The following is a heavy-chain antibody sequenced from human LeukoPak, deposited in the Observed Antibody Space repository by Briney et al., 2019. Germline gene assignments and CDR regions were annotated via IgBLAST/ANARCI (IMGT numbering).Heavy chain of an antibody. D-gene: IGHD3-10*01. Sequence: GGSLRLSCAASGFTFSSYSMNWVRQAPGKGLEWVSYISSSSSTIYYADSVKGRFTISRDNAKNSLYLQMNSLRAEDTAVYYCARERDYIYGSGSPTSYGMDVWGQGTTVTVSS. CDR3: ARERDYIYGSGSPTSYGMDV. CDR1: GFTFSSYS. CDR2: ISSSSSTI. J-gene: IGHJ6*02. V-gene: IGHV3-48*04.